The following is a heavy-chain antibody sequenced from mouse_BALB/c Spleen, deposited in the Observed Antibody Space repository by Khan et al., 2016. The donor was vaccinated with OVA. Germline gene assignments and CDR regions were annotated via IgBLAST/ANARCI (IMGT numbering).Heavy chain of an antibody. CDR1: GYSITSDYA. CDR3: ASELGRYYALDY. J-gene: IGHJ4*01. CDR2: ISYSGST. Sequence: EVQLQESGPGLVKPSQSLSLTCTVTGYSITSDYAWNWIRQFPGNKLGWMGYISYSGSTTYNPSLKSRISITQDTSRDQFFLQLKSVTSEDTATYYCASELGRYYALDYWGQGTSVTVSS. D-gene: IGHD4-1*01. V-gene: IGHV3-2*02.